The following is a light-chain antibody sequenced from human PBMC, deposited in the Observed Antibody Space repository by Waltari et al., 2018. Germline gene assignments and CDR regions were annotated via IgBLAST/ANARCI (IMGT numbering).Light chain of an antibody. V-gene: IGKV4-1*01. CDR1: QTVLYNSNNKNY. CDR2: WAS. J-gene: IGKJ4*01. CDR3: QQYYTTPLT. Sequence: DIVMTQSPDSLAVSLGERATINCKSSQTVLYNSNNKNYLAWYQQKPGQPPQLLIYWASTRESGVPDRFSGSGSGTDFSLTISSLQAEDVAVYYCQQYYTTPLTFGGGTNVEIK.